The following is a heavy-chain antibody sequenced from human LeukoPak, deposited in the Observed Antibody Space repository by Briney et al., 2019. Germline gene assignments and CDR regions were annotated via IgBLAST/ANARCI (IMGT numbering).Heavy chain of an antibody. CDR3: ARGRGDSSSWYSYYYYYMDV. CDR2: INHSGST. CDR1: GRSFSGYY. V-gene: IGHV4-34*01. Sequence: SETLSLTCAVYGRSFSGYYWSWIRQPPGKGLEWIGEINHSGSTNYNPSLKSRVTISVDTSKNQFSLKLSSVTAADTAVYYCARGRGDSSSWYSYYYYYMDVWGKGTTVTVSS. J-gene: IGHJ6*03. D-gene: IGHD6-13*01.